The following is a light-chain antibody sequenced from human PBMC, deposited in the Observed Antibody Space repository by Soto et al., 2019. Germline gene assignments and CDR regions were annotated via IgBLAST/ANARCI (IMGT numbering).Light chain of an antibody. CDR3: QQYSNSPTWT. CDR1: QTVSSSY. CDR2: GAS. Sequence: EIVLTQSPGTLSLSPGERATLSCRASQTVSSSYLAWYQQKPGRAPRLLIFGASIRATGIPDRFSGSGSGTDFTLTISRLEPEDFAVYFCQQYSNSPTWTFGQGTKVDIK. V-gene: IGKV3-20*01. J-gene: IGKJ1*01.